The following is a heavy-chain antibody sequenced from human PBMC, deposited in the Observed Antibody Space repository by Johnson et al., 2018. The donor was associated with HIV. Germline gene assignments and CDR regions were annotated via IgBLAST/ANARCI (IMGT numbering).Heavy chain of an antibody. CDR1: GFTFSSYG. V-gene: IGHV3-30*02. Sequence: QVQLMESGGGVVQPGGSLRLSCAASGFTFSSYGMHWVRQAPGKGQAWVAFIRYDGHNKYYADSVKARITISRDNSKNTLFLQMNSMRAEDTAVYYCSKDAIATAADDGFDIWGQGTMVTISS. J-gene: IGHJ3*02. CDR3: SKDAIATAADDGFDI. CDR2: IRYDGHNK. D-gene: IGHD6-13*01.